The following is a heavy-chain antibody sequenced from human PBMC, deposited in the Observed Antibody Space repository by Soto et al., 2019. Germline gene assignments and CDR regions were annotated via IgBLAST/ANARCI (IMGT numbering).Heavy chain of an antibody. V-gene: IGHV3-21*01. Sequence: EVQLVESGGGLVKPGGSLRLSCAASGFTFSSYSMNWVRQAPGKGLEWVSSISSSSSYIYYADSVKGRFTISRDNAKNSLYLKMNSLRAEDTAVYYCARDISPHYCSGGSCYFTYWGQGTLVTVSS. CDR2: ISSSSSYI. J-gene: IGHJ4*02. CDR1: GFTFSSYS. D-gene: IGHD2-15*01. CDR3: ARDISPHYCSGGSCYFTY.